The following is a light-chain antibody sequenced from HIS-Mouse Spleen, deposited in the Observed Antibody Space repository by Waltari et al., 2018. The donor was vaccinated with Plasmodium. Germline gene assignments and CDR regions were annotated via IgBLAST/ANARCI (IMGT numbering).Light chain of an antibody. J-gene: IGKJ3*01. CDR3: QQYNNWSFT. Sequence: EIVMTQSPATLSVSPGERATLSCRASQGVSSNLACDQQKPGHAPRVLIYGASTRATGIPARCSGSGSGTEFTLTISSLQSEDFAVYYCQQYNNWSFTFGPGTKVDIK. V-gene: IGKV3-15*01. CDR1: QGVSSN. CDR2: GAS.